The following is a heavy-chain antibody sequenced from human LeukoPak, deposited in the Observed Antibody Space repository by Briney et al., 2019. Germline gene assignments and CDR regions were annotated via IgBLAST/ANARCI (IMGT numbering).Heavy chain of an antibody. D-gene: IGHD2-2*01. V-gene: IGHV1-8*01. CDR2: MNPNRGNT. CDR1: GYTFASYD. J-gene: IGHJ6*02. CDR3: ARPPNCSSTSCYGYYYGMDV. Sequence: GASLKFSCKASGYTFASYDINWVRQATEHTLASMGWMNPNRGNTGYAQKFQSRVTMTRNNSISTAYMELSSLRSEDTAVYYCARPPNCSSTSCYGYYYGMDVWGQGTTVTVSS.